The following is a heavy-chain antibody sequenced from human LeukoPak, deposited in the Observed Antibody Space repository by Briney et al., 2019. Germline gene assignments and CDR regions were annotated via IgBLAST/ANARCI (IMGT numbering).Heavy chain of an antibody. J-gene: IGHJ4*02. Sequence: PGRSLRLSCAASGFTFSSYAMDWVRQAPGKGLEWVAVISYDGSNKYYADSVKGRFTISRDNSKNTLYLQVNSLRAEDTAVYYCARDFRPVVGAAGTFDYWGQGTLVTVSS. CDR3: ARDFRPVVGAAGTFDY. D-gene: IGHD6-13*01. CDR2: ISYDGSNK. V-gene: IGHV3-30*04. CDR1: GFTFSSYA.